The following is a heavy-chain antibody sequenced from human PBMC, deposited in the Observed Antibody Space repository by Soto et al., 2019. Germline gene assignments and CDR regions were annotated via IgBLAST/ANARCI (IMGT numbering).Heavy chain of an antibody. V-gene: IGHV1-18*01. D-gene: IGHD3-10*02. CDR1: GYTFNSYG. CDR2: VSTYNGNT. Sequence: QVQLVQSGAEVKKPGASVKVSCKASGYTFNSYGINWVRQAPGQGLEWLGRVSTYNGNTNYAQKVQGRVTMTTDTSTSTVYMELRHLTSDDTAVYFCARERGLTASTLFGYWGQGTLVTVSS. CDR3: ARERGLTASTLFGY. J-gene: IGHJ4*02.